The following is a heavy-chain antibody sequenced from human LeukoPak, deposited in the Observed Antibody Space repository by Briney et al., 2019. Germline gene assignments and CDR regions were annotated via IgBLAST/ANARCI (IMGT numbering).Heavy chain of an antibody. CDR2: IKQDGSEK. Sequence: GGSLRLSCAASGFTFTTHAMNWVRQAPGKGLEWVANIKQDGSEKYYVDSVKGRFTISRDNAKNSLYLQMNSLRAEDTAVYYCARDRYYYDSSGYPDFDYWGQGTLVTVSS. V-gene: IGHV3-7*05. CDR1: GFTFTTHA. CDR3: ARDRYYYDSSGYPDFDY. D-gene: IGHD3-22*01. J-gene: IGHJ4*02.